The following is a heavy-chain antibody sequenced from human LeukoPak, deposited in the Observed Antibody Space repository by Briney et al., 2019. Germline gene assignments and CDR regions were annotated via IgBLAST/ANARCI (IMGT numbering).Heavy chain of an antibody. CDR2: ISGSGGST. V-gene: IGHV3-23*01. D-gene: IGHD3-22*01. Sequence: PGGSLRLSCAASGFTFSSYAMSWVRQAPGKGLEWVSAISGSGGSTYYADSVKGRFTISRDNSKNTLYLQMNSLRAEDTAVYYCAEADYYDSSGYPLFDYWGQGTLVTVSS. CDR1: GFTFSSYA. J-gene: IGHJ4*02. CDR3: AEADYYDSSGYPLFDY.